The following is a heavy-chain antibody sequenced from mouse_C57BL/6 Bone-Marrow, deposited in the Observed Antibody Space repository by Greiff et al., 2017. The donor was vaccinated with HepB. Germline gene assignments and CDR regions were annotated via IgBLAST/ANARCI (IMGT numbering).Heavy chain of an antibody. CDR1: GYTFTSYW. D-gene: IGHD2-5*01. CDR3: ARSGKVGTYYSNYESIAMDY. J-gene: IGHJ4*01. V-gene: IGHV1-53*01. CDR2: INPSNGGT. Sequence: QVQLQQPGTELVKPGASVKLSCKASGYTFTSYWMHWVKQRPGQGLEWIGNINPSNGGTNYNEKFKSKATLTVDKSSSTAYMQLSSLTSEDSAVYYCARSGKVGTYYSNYESIAMDYWGQGTSVTVSS.